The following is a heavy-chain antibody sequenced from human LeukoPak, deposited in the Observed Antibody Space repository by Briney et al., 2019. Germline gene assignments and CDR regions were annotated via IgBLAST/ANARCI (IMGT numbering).Heavy chain of an antibody. CDR2: IYVTGRI. J-gene: IGHJ4*02. CDR3: AKLAKLGKAHYFDH. CDR1: GDSISGDY. D-gene: IGHD1-1*01. Sequence: ETLSLTCTVSGDSISGDYWSWIRQPPGKGLDFIGYIYVTGRINYNPSLKSRVTISADTSKNQFSLKVNSVTAADAALYFCAKLAKLGKAHYFDHWGQGTPVTVSS. V-gene: IGHV4-59*12.